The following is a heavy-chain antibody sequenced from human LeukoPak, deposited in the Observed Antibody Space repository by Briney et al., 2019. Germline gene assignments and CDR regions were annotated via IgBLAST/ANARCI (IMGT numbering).Heavy chain of an antibody. CDR2: ISYDGSNK. CDR1: GFTFSSYG. D-gene: IGHD3-3*01. CDR3: AKGPQNFWSGLFDY. Sequence: GGSLRLSCAASGFTFSSYGMHWVRQAPGKGLEWVAVISYDGSNKYYADSVKGRFTISRDNSKNTLYLQMNSLRAEDTAVYYCAKGPQNFWSGLFDYWGQGTLVTVSS. J-gene: IGHJ4*02. V-gene: IGHV3-30*18.